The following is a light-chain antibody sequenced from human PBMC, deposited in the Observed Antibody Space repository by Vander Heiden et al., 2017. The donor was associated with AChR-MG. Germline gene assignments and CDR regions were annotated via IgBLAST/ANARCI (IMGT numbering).Light chain of an antibody. Sequence: DIVMTQSPLSLPVTPGEPASISCRSSQSLLHSNGYNYLDWYLQKPGQSPQLLIYLGSNRASGVPDRFSGSGSGTDFTLKISRVEAEDVGVYYCRQALHGIFTFGHGTKVDIK. V-gene: IGKV2-28*01. CDR2: LGS. CDR1: QSLLHSNGYNY. J-gene: IGKJ3*01. CDR3: RQALHGIFT.